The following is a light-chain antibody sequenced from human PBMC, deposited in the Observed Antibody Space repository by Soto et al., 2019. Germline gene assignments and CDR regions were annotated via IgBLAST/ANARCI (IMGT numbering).Light chain of an antibody. V-gene: IGLV1-40*01. CDR2: ANT. J-gene: IGLJ3*02. CDR3: QSYYNSLSAWV. CDR1: SSNIGAVCD. Sequence: QAVVTQPPSVSGAPGPRVTISCTGSSSNIGAVCDVHWYQQLPGTAPKLLIYANTNRPSGVPDRFSGSKSGTSASLAITGLQAEDEADYYCQSYYNSLSAWVFGGGTKLPVL.